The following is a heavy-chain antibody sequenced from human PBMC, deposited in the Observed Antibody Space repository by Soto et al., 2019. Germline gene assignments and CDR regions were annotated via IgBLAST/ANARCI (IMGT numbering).Heavy chain of an antibody. CDR3: ARDLGVRGVIIGPDYYYGMDV. V-gene: IGHV3-21*04. CDR2: IGIRTSDI. Sequence: GGSLRLSCAASGFTLSRHTMNWVRQAPGKGLEWVSFIGIRTSDIYYADSVKGRFTISRDNANNSLYLDLTRLRAEDTAVYYCARDLGVRGVIIGPDYYYGMDVRGQGTTVTVSS. CDR1: GFTLSRHT. D-gene: IGHD3-10*01. J-gene: IGHJ6*02.